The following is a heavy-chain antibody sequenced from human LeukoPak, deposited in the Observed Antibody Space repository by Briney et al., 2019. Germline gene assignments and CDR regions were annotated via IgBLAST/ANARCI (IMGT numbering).Heavy chain of an antibody. CDR2: FTYGGGT. CDR3: ARRSSNPVGAIDY. J-gene: IGHJ4*02. V-gene: IGHV4-39*01. D-gene: IGHD1-26*01. Sequence: SETLSLTCTVSGDSISNNNYYWGWIRQPPGKGLEWIGSFTYGGGTYYNPSLESRVTISVDTSKNQFSLKVTSVTAADTAVYYCARRSSNPVGAIDYWGQGTLVIVSS. CDR1: GDSISNNNYY.